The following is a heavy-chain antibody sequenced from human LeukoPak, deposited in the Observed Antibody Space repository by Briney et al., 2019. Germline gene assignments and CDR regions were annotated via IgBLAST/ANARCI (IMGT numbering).Heavy chain of an antibody. V-gene: IGHV4-34*01. D-gene: IGHD1-26*01. Sequence: SETLSLTCAVYGGSFSGYYWSWIRQPPGKGLEWIGEINHSGSTNYNPSLKSRVTISVDTSKNQFSLKLSSVTAADTAVYYCARHGAIGSVLGWFDRWGQGTLVTVSS. CDR3: ARHGAIGSVLGWFDR. CDR1: GGSFSGYY. J-gene: IGHJ5*02. CDR2: INHSGST.